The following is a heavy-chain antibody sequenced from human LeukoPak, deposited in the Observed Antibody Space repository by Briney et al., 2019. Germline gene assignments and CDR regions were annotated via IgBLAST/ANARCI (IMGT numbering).Heavy chain of an antibody. CDR1: GFTFRNYE. J-gene: IGHJ4*01. CDR3: ARDSRGGMRALFDD. V-gene: IGHV3-48*03. Sequence: PGGALRLSCAVSGFTFRNYEMHWVRQAPGKGLEWVSYISCSGSIIYYAYSAMGRFTISRDHAKTSLYLQKTGLRDEDTPVYYSARDSRGGMRALFDDRGQGTPVTASS. CDR2: ISCSGSII. D-gene: IGHD3-16*01.